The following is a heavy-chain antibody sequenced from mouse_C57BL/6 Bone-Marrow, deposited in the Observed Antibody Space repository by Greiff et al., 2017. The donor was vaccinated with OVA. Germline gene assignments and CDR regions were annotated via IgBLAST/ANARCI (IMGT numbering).Heavy chain of an antibody. V-gene: IGHV8-8*01. Sequence: QVTLKVSGPGLLQPSPTLSLTCSFSGFSLSTFGMGVGWIRQPSGQGLEWLAHIWWDDDKYYNPALKSERTISKDTSTSQAFLQIGSVDTEDTAIYYCARIAANFDYWGQGTTLTVSS. CDR2: IWWDDDK. J-gene: IGHJ2*01. CDR1: GFSLSTFGMG. CDR3: ARIAANFDY.